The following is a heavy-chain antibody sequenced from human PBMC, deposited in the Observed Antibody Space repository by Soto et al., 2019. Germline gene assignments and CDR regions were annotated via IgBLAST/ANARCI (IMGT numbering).Heavy chain of an antibody. D-gene: IGHD2-21*02. CDR2: ISGSGGST. Sequence: EVQLLESGGGLVQPGGSLRLSCAASGFTFSSYAMSWVRQAPGKGLEWVSAISGSGGSTYYADSVKGRFTISRDNSKNALYLQMNSMRGEDSAVYYGAKDLTAMLTRDYWGQGSLVTVSS. J-gene: IGHJ4*02. CDR1: GFTFSSYA. V-gene: IGHV3-23*01. CDR3: AKDLTAMLTRDY.